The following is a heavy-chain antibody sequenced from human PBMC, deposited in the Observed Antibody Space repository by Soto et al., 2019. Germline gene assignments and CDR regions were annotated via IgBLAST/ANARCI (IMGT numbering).Heavy chain of an antibody. V-gene: IGHV1-69*04. CDR2: IIPILGIA. J-gene: IGHJ6*03. CDR3: ATLRVVPAAMRPAREYYYYYYMDV. Sequence: GASVKVSCKASGYTFTSYDINWVRQATGQGLEWMGRIIPILGIANYAQKFQGRVTITADKSTSTAYMELSSLRSEDTAVYYCATLRVVPAAMRPAREYYYYYYMDVWGKGTTVTVSS. D-gene: IGHD2-2*01. CDR1: GYTFTSYD.